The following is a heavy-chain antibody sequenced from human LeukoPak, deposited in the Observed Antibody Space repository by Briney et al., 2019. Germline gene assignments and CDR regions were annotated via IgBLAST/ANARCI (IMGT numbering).Heavy chain of an antibody. J-gene: IGHJ5*02. CDR3: TTLTGIPGPRWLDP. CDR1: GYTLTELS. V-gene: IGHV1-24*01. Sequence: ASVKVSCKVSGYTLTELSMHWVRQAPGKGLEWMGGFDPEDGETIYAQKFQGRVTMTEDTSTDTAYMELSSLISVDTAVYYCTTLTGIPGPRWLDPWGQGTLVTVSS. CDR2: FDPEDGET. D-gene: IGHD3-9*01.